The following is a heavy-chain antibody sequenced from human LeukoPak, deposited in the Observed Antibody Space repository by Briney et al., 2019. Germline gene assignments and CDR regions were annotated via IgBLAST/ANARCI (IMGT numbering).Heavy chain of an antibody. CDR3: ARTSVRSTILTGYYSLITPDY. V-gene: IGHV3-11*01. CDR1: GFTFSDYY. CDR2: ISSSGSTI. Sequence: GGSLRLSCAASGFTFSDYYMSWIRQAPGKGLEWVSYISSSGSTIYYADSVKGRFTISRDNAKNSLYLQMNSLRAEDTAVYYCARTSVRSTILTGYYSLITPDYWGQGTLVTVSS. D-gene: IGHD3-9*01. J-gene: IGHJ4*02.